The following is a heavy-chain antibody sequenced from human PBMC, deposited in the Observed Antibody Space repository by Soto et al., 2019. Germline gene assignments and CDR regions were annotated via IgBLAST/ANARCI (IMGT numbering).Heavy chain of an antibody. Sequence: SETLSLTCAVYDGSFHDHSWTWIRQPPGKGLEWIGEINHSGSTTYKLSLRRRVTISVDTSKNQLSLKLSSMTAADTAVYYCARESNYYMDVWGMGTSVTVSS. J-gene: IGHJ6*03. CDR3: ARESNYYMDV. CDR1: DGSFHDHS. CDR2: INHSGST. V-gene: IGHV4-34*01.